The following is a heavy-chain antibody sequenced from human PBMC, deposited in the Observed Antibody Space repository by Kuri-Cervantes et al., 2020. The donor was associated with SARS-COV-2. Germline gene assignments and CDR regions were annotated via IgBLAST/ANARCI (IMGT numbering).Heavy chain of an antibody. V-gene: IGHV1-69*05. J-gene: IGHJ3*02. CDR1: GGTFSSYD. CDR3: ASTRGLGEHSDFDI. Sequence: SVKVSCKASGGTFSSYDISWVRQAPGQGLEWLGGIIPIFGTANYAQKFQGRVTMTTDASTSTAYMELSSLRSEDTAVYYCASTRGLGEHSDFDIWGQGTMVTVSS. CDR2: IIPIFGTA. D-gene: IGHD3-16*01.